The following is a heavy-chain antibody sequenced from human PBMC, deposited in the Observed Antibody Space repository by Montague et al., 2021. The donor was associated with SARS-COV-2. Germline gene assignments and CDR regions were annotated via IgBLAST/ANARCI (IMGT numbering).Heavy chain of an antibody. J-gene: IGHJ6*02. CDR3: ARDAPYYDSSGYLFYYGMDV. D-gene: IGHD3-22*01. CDR1: GFTFSSYG. V-gene: IGHV3-33*01. Sequence: SLRLSCAASGFTFSSYGMHWVRQAPGKGLEWVAVIWYDGSNKYYADSVKGRFTISRDNSKNTLYLQMNNLRAEDTAVYYCARDAPYYDSSGYLFYYGMDVWGQGTTVTVSS. CDR2: IWYDGSNK.